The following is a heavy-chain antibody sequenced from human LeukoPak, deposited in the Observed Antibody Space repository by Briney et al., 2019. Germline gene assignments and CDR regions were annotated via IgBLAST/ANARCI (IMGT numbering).Heavy chain of an antibody. CDR2: IKQDGSEK. J-gene: IGHJ4*02. CDR3: ARHRSIAAPLDY. CDR1: GFTFSRYW. Sequence: GGSLRLSCAASGFTFSRYWMSWVRQAPGKGLEWVANIKQDGSEKYYVDSVKGRFTISRDNAKNSLYLQMNSLRAEDTAVYYCARHRSIAAPLDYWGQGTLVTVSS. D-gene: IGHD6-6*01. V-gene: IGHV3-7*01.